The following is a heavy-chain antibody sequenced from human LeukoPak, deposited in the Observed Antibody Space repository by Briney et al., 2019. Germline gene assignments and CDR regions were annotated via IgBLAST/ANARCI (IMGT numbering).Heavy chain of an antibody. CDR3: ARGFVGGWSRTYYFDY. V-gene: IGHV4-30-2*01. CDR2: IYHSGST. CDR1: GGSISSGGYS. J-gene: IGHJ4*02. Sequence: SQTLSLTCAVSGGSISSGGYSWSWIRQPPGKGLEWIGYIYHSGSTYYNPSLKSRVTISVDRSKNQFSLKLSTVTAADTAVYYCARGFVGGWSRTYYFDYWGQGTLVTVSS. D-gene: IGHD6-19*01.